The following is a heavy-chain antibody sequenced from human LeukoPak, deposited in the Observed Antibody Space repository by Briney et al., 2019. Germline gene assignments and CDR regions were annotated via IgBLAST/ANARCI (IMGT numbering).Heavy chain of an antibody. D-gene: IGHD3-22*01. CDR3: ARVSDSSGYYVLDAFDI. V-gene: IGHV4-59*01. CDR1: GGSISSYY. J-gene: IGHJ3*02. CDR2: IYYSGST. Sequence: SETLSHTCTVTGGSISSYYWSWIRQPPGKGLEWIGYIYYSGSTNYNPSLKSRVTISVDTSKNQFSLKLSSVTAADTAVYYCARVSDSSGYYVLDAFDIWGQGTMVTVSS.